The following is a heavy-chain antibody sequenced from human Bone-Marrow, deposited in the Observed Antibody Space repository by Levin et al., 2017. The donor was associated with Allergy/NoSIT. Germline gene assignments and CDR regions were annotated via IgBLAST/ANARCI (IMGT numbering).Heavy chain of an antibody. CDR1: GFTFSTYD. CDR3: VREGSTLIGDPFDWYFDL. V-gene: IGHV3-13*01. D-gene: IGHD2-21*01. Sequence: GGSLRLSCAASGFTFSTYDMHWVRQATGKGLEWVSAIGTGGDTYYPGSVKGRFTITRENAKNSLYLQMNSLRSGDTAVYYCVREGSTLIGDPFDWYFDLWGRGTLVTVSS. CDR2: IGTGGDT. J-gene: IGHJ2*01.